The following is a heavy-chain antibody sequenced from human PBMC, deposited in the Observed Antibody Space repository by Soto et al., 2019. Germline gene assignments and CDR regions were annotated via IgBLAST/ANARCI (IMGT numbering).Heavy chain of an antibody. J-gene: IGHJ5*02. D-gene: IGHD1-26*01. Sequence: EVQLLESGGGLVQPGESLRLSCAASGFTFSSYAMSWVRQAPGKGLEWVSAISGSGGSTYYADSVKGRFTISRDNSKNTLYLQMNSLRAEDTAVYYCAKAGSGSYSFHWFDPWGQGTLVTVSS. CDR3: AKAGSGSYSFHWFDP. CDR2: ISGSGGST. V-gene: IGHV3-23*01. CDR1: GFTFSSYA.